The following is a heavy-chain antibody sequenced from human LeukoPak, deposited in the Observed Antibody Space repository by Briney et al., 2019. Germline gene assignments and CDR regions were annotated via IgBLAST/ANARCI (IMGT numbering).Heavy chain of an antibody. CDR3: VRRDGYNFDY. D-gene: IGHD5-24*01. CDR2: IFSNAACA. CDR1: GSSFSSYS. V-gene: IGHV3-64*02. Sequence: PGGSLRPFCAASGSSFSSYSMGWVRQAPGKGLEYVSVIFSNAACAYYADSVRGRFRIYRDNSKNTVWLQMDNLRVEDMAVYYWVRRDGYNFDYWGRGTLVTVSS. J-gene: IGHJ4*02.